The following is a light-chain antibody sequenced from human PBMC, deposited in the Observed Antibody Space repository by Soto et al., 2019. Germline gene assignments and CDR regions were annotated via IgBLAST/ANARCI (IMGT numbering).Light chain of an antibody. CDR2: STS. CDR3: LLYYGGAQVL. CDR1: AGAVTSAYY. J-gene: IGLJ2*01. Sequence: QAVVTQEPSLTVSPGGTVTLTCASSAGAVTSAYYTNWLQQKPGQAPRALIYSTSEKHSWTPARFSGSLLGGKAALTLSSARPEDEADYYCLLYYGGAQVLFGGGTKRTVL. V-gene: IGLV7-43*01.